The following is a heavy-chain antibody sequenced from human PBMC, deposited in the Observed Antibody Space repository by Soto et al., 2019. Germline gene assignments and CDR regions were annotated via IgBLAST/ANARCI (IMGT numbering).Heavy chain of an antibody. D-gene: IGHD6-13*01. CDR3: AHRGGAAVGLYYFDY. Sequence: VSGPTCEPTQTLTLTCTFSGFSLSTTGVGVSWIRQPPGKALEWLALIYWHDDKRYSPSLKSRLTITKDTSKNQVVLTMTNMDPVDTATYYCAHRGGAAVGLYYFDYWGQGALVTVSS. V-gene: IGHV2-5*01. CDR1: GFSLSTTGVG. J-gene: IGHJ4*02. CDR2: IYWHDDK.